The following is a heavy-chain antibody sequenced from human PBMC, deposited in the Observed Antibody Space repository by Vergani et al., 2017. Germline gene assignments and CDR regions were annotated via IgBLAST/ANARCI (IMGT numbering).Heavy chain of an antibody. J-gene: IGHJ6*02. V-gene: IGHV3-21*01. CDR1: GFTFSSYS. D-gene: IGHD3-10*01. CDR3: ARDPGEYYYGSGRYSYGMDV. Sequence: EVQLVESGGGLVKPGGSLRLSCAASGFTFSSYSMNWVRQAPGKGLEWVSSISSSCSYIYYADSVKGRFTISRDNAKNSLYLQMNSLRAEDTAVYYCARDPGEYYYGSGRYSYGMDVWGQGTTVTVSS. CDR2: ISSSCSYI.